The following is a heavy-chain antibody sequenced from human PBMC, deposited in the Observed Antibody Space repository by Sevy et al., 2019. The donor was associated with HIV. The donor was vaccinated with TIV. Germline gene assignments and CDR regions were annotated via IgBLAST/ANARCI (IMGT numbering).Heavy chain of an antibody. J-gene: IGHJ6*02. V-gene: IGHV3-23*01. Sequence: GGSLRLSCAVSGVTFSDYAMSWVRQAPGKGLEWVSFISGFGDKTYYADSVRGRFTISRDNSKNTLHLQMNSLRAKDTAVYYCAKAGGINWFYYYYGMDVWGQGTTVTVSS. D-gene: IGHD1-1*01. CDR1: GVTFSDYA. CDR2: ISGFGDKT. CDR3: AKAGGINWFYYYYGMDV.